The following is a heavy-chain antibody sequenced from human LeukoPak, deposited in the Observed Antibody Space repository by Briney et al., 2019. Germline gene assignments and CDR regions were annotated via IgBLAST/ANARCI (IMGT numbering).Heavy chain of an antibody. Sequence: GGSLRLSCETAGFTFSSYVMHWVCRTPGKGLVWVSRISHDGIISYADSVKGRFTISRDNAKNTLTLQMNSLRVEDTAVYFCARDWVYKIDYWGRGTLVTVSS. J-gene: IGHJ4*02. CDR1: GFTFSSYV. CDR3: ARDWVYKIDY. CDR2: ISHDGII. V-gene: IGHV3-74*01. D-gene: IGHD5-24*01.